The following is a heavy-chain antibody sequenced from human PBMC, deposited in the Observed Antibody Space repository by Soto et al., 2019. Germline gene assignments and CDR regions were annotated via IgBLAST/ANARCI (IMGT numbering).Heavy chain of an antibody. D-gene: IGHD1-26*01. CDR3: ARTPVGATKYLQH. CDR1: GGSISSYY. V-gene: IGHV4-59*01. CDR2: IYYSGST. Sequence: SETLSLTCTVSGGSISSYYWSWIRQPPGKGLEWIGYIYYSGSTNYNLSLKSRVTISVDTSKNQFSLKLSSVTAADTAVYYCARTPVGATKYLQHWGQGTLVTVSS. J-gene: IGHJ1*01.